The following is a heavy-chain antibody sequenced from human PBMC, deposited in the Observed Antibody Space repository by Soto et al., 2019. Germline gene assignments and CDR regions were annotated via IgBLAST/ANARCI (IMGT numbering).Heavy chain of an antibody. Sequence: SVKVSCKASGGTFSSYAISWVRQAPGQGLEWMGGIIPIFGTANYAQKFQGRVTITADESTSTAYMELSSLRSEDTAVYYCARTPLTIVVVPAAPLAWFDPWGQGTLVTVSS. CDR2: IIPIFGTA. J-gene: IGHJ5*02. CDR3: ARTPLTIVVVPAAPLAWFDP. CDR1: GGTFSSYA. V-gene: IGHV1-69*13. D-gene: IGHD2-2*01.